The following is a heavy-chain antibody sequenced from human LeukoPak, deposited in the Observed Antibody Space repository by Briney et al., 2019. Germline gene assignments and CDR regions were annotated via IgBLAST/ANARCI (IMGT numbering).Heavy chain of an antibody. CDR3: ARSSEGRYYYDSSGFSYYYYYMDV. V-gene: IGHV4-59*01. D-gene: IGHD3-22*01. Sequence: PSETLSLTCTVSGGSISSYYWSWIRQPPGKGLEWIGYIYYSGSTYYNPSLRSRVTISVDTSKNQFSLKLSSVAAADTAVYYCARSSEGRYYYDSSGFSYYYYYMDVWGKGTTVTISS. CDR1: GGSISSYY. J-gene: IGHJ6*03. CDR2: IYYSGST.